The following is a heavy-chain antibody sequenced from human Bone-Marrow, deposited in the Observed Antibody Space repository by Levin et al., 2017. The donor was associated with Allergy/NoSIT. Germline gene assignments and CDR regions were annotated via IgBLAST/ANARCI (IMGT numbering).Heavy chain of an antibody. J-gene: IGHJ4*02. V-gene: IGHV1-18*01. CDR3: ARDGEYYYDSSPSFDY. CDR1: GYTFTSYG. D-gene: IGHD3-22*01. Sequence: GGSLRLSCKASGYTFTSYGISWVRQAPGQGLEWMGWISAYNGNTNYAQKLQGRVTMTTDTSTSTAYMELRSLRSDDTAVYYCARDGEYYYDSSPSFDYWGQGTLVTVSS. CDR2: ISAYNGNT.